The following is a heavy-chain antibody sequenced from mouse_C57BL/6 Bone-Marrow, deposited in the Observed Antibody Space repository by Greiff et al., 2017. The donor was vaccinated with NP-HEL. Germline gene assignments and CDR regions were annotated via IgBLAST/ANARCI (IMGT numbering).Heavy chain of an antibody. CDR1: GFTFSDYY. CDR2: ISNGGGST. V-gene: IGHV5-12*01. J-gene: IGHJ4*01. CDR3: ARRPMRLEDAMDY. D-gene: IGHD2-3*01. Sequence: EVHLVESGGGLVQPGGSLKLSCAASGFTFSDYYMYWVRQTPEKRLEWVAYISNGGGSTYYLDTVKGRFTISRDNAKNTLYLQMSRLKSEDTAMYYCARRPMRLEDAMDYWGQGTSVTVSS.